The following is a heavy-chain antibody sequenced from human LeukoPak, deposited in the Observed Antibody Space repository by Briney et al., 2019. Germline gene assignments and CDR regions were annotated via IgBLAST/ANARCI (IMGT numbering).Heavy chain of an antibody. CDR3: ARESYGSGSYRSYYGMDV. CDR1: GYTFTGYY. D-gene: IGHD3-10*01. J-gene: IGHJ6*02. CDR2: MNPNSGNT. Sequence: ASVKVSCKASGYTFTGYYMHWVRQAPGQGLEWMGWMNPNSGNTGYAQKFQGRVTMTRNTSISTAYMELSSLRSEDTAVYYCARESYGSGSYRSYYGMDVWGQGTTVTVPS. V-gene: IGHV1-8*02.